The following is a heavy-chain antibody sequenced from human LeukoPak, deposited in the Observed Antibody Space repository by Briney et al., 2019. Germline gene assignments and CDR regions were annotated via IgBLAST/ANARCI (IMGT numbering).Heavy chain of an antibody. CDR2: INPNSGGT. D-gene: IGHD5-18*01. J-gene: IGHJ4*02. CDR1: GYTFTGYY. CDR3: AREGYSYGLKGPVDY. V-gene: IGHV1-2*02. Sequence: GASVEVSCKASGYTFTGYYLHWVRQAPGQGLEWIGWINPNSGGTNYAQKFQGRVTMTRDTSISTAYMELSRLRSDDTAVYYCAREGYSYGLKGPVDYWGQGTLVTVSS.